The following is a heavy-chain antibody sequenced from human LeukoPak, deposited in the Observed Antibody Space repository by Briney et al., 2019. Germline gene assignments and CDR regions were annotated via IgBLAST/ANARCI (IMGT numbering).Heavy chain of an antibody. CDR3: ARDINGYSSSWADYYYYGMDV. J-gene: IGHJ6*02. D-gene: IGHD6-13*01. Sequence: EASVKVSRKASGGTFSSYAISWVRQAPGQGLEWMGRIIPILGIANYAQKFQGRVTITADKSTSTAYMELSSLRSEDTAVYYCARDINGYSSSWADYYYYGMDVWGQGTTVTVSS. V-gene: IGHV1-69*04. CDR1: GGTFSSYA. CDR2: IIPILGIA.